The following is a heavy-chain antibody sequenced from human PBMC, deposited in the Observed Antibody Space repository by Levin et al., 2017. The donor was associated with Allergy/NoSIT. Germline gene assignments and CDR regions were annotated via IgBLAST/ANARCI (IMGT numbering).Heavy chain of an antibody. D-gene: IGHD1-26*01. CDR3: ASLNSGNYYYFDY. V-gene: IGHV3-11*01. Sequence: GESLKISCAASGFSFSDYYMSWIRQAPGKGLEWVSYMSSSGKTIFYADSLKGRFTISRDNAKNSLYLQMNSLRAEDTAVYYCASLNSGNYYYFDYWGQGTRVTVSS. CDR1: GFSFSDYY. J-gene: IGHJ4*02. CDR2: MSSSGKTI.